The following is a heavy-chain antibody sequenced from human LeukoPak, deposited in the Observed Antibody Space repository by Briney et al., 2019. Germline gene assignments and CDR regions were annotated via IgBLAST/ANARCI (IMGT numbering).Heavy chain of an antibody. Sequence: SETLSLTCAVSGYSISSGYYWGWIRQPPGKGLEWIGSIYHSGSTNYNPSLKSRVTMSVDTSKNQFSLKLSSVTAADTAVYYCAREKNYDILRFDPWGQGTLVTVSS. V-gene: IGHV4-38-2*02. CDR2: IYHSGST. CDR3: AREKNYDILRFDP. D-gene: IGHD3-9*01. J-gene: IGHJ5*02. CDR1: GYSISSGYY.